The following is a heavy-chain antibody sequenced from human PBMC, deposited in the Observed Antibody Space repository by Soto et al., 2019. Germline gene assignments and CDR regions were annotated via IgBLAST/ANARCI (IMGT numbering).Heavy chain of an antibody. CDR3: ARHGVDYGDYASYYYYGMDV. CDR1: GGSISRGPYY. J-gene: IGHJ6*02. CDR2: IYYSGSA. D-gene: IGHD4-17*01. V-gene: IGHV4-39*01. Sequence: TLPPTCTVSGGSISRGPYYWGWIRQHPGKGLVWIGFIYYSGSAYYNPSLKSRVTISIDTSKNQFSLKLTSVTAADTAVFYCARHGVDYGDYASYYYYGMDVWGRGTTVTVSS.